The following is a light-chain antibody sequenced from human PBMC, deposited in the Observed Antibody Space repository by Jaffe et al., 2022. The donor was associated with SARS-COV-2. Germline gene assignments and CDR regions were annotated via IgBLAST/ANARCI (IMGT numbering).Light chain of an antibody. Sequence: QSVLTQPPSVSGAPGQRVTISCTGSSSNIGAGYEVHWYQQLPGTAPKLLIYGSRNRPSGVPDRFSASKSGTSASLAITGLQAEDEADYYCQSFDTSLSGVFGGGTKLTVL. CDR2: GSR. V-gene: IGLV1-40*01. J-gene: IGLJ3*02. CDR1: SSNIGAGYE. CDR3: QSFDTSLSGV.